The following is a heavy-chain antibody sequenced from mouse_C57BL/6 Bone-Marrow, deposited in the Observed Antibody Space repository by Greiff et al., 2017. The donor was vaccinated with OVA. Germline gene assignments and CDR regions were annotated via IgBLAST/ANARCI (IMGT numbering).Heavy chain of an antibody. CDR1: GYTFTDYY. J-gene: IGHJ2*01. CDR3: ARWDTTVVPL. CDR2: IDPSDSYT. V-gene: IGHV1-69*01. Sequence: QVQLQQSGPVLVKPGASVKMSCKASGYTFTDYYMNWVKQRPGQGLEWIGEIDPSDSYTNYNQKFKGKSTLTVDKSSSTAYMQLSSLTSEDSAVYYCARWDTTVVPLWGQGTTLTVSS. D-gene: IGHD1-1*01.